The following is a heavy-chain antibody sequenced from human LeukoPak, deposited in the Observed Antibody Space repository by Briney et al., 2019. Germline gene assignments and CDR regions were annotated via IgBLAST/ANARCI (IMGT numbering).Heavy chain of an antibody. CDR1: GGSISSYY. CDR2: IYYSGST. Sequence: SETLSLTCTVSGGSISSYYWSWIRQPPGKGLEWIGYIYYSGSTNYNPSLKSRVTISVDTSKNQFSLKLTSVTAADTAVYYCARTTEGGYTNGYFYYYYMDVWGKGTTVTISS. J-gene: IGHJ6*03. V-gene: IGHV4-59*01. D-gene: IGHD5-18*01. CDR3: ARTTEGGYTNGYFYYYYMDV.